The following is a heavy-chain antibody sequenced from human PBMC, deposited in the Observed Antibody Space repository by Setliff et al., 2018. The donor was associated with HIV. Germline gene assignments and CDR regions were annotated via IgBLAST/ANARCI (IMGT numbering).Heavy chain of an antibody. D-gene: IGHD5-18*01. V-gene: IGHV5-51*01. CDR1: GYSFTSYW. CDR3: ARRGPGTTMEYYYYGIDV. Sequence: GESLKISCKGSGYSFTSYWIGWVRQMPGKGLEWMGIIYPGDSDTRYSPSFQGQVTISADKSISTAYLQWSSLKASDTAMYYCARRGPGTTMEYYYYGIDVWGQGTTVTVSS. J-gene: IGHJ6*02. CDR2: IYPGDSDT.